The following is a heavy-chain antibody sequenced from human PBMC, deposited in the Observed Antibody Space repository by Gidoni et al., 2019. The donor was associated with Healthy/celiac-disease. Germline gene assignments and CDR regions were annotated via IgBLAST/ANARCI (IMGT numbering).Heavy chain of an antibody. Sequence: QVQLQESGPGLVKPSQTLSLTCPVSGGPLSRGGYYWSWIRQHPGKGLEWIGYIYYSGSTYYNPSLKSRVTISVDTSKNQFSLKLSSVTAADTAVYYCARGKITTVTKSVWYFDLWGRGTLVTVSS. CDR1: GGPLSRGGYY. CDR2: IYYSGST. D-gene: IGHD4-17*01. J-gene: IGHJ2*01. CDR3: ARGKITTVTKSVWYFDL. V-gene: IGHV4-31*03.